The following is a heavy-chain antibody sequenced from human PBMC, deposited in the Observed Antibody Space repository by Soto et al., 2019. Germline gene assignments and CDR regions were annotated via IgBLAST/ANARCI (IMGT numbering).Heavy chain of an antibody. J-gene: IGHJ4*02. CDR2: INQDGSVK. Sequence: GGSLRLSCAASGFSLSDYWTSWVRQAPGKGLEWVANINQDGSVKYYVDSVKGRFTISRDNAKNSLYLQMNSLTAEDTAVYYCARAVAGASSYWGQGTVVTVSS. D-gene: IGHD2-2*01. CDR1: GFSLSDYW. CDR3: ARAVAGASSY. V-gene: IGHV3-7*01.